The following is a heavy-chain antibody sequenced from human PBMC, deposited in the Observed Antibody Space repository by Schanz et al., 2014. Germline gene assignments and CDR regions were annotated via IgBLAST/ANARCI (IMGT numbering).Heavy chain of an antibody. J-gene: IGHJ4*02. CDR2: IGVDGTTT. CDR1: GFAFSSYG. V-gene: IGHV3-23*04. Sequence: EVQLVEPGGGVVQPGRSLRLSCLASGFAFSSYGMNWLRQAPGKGLEWVSVIGVDGTTTYYADSVKGRFTISRDNSKSTLYLQMSSLRAEDTAVYYCAKSQGSSFDSWGQGTLVTVSS. CDR3: AKSQGSSFDS. D-gene: IGHD6-13*01.